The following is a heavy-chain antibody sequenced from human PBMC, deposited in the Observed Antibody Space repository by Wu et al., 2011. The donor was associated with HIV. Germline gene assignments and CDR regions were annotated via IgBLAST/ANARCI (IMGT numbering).Heavy chain of an antibody. CDR1: GYSFTSNW. V-gene: IGHV5-51*03. J-gene: IGHJ4*02. CDR2: IFPSDSDT. Sequence: VQLVQSGAEVKKAGESLKISCKGSGYSFTSNWIAWVRQMPGKGLESMGLIFPSDSDTRYSPSFEGQVTMSADKSTNIAYLQWTSLKASDTAMYYCARLSSNAFSVWGQGTPVTVST. D-gene: IGHD4-11*01. CDR3: ARLSSNAFSV.